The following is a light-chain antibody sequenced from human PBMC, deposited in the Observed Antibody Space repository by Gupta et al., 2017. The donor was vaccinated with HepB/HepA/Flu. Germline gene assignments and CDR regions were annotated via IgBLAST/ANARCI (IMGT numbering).Light chain of an antibody. CDR3: QQCYGSPTT. CDR2: SVS. CDR1: EKISKY. Sequence: DIQITQLPSSLSASVGDRVTMTCRASEKISKYLNWYQQRPGKAPEVLLYSVSTFYAGVPARFSGGGSGTDFSLTINKLQPEDFATYYCQQCYGSPTTFGQGTRLEIE. V-gene: IGKV1-39*01. J-gene: IGKJ1*01.